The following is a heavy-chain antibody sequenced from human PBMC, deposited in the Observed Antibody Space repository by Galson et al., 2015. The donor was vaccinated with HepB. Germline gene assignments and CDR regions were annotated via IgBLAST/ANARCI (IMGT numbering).Heavy chain of an antibody. CDR1: GFSFRNYA. J-gene: IGHJ3*02. D-gene: IGHD3-16*01. CDR2: ITGSGGST. V-gene: IGHV3-23*01. Sequence: SLRLSCAASGFSFRNYAMSWVRQAPGKGLEWVSAITGSGGSTYYADSVKGRFTISRDNSKNTLFLQMHRLRGEDTAVYYCAKDPQYYDYVWGSPGAFDIWGQGTMVTVSS. CDR3: AKDPQYYDYVWGSPGAFDI.